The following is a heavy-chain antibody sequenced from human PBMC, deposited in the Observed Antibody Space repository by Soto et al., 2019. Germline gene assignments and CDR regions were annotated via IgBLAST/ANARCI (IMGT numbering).Heavy chain of an antibody. CDR2: IYYTGST. CDR3: ARQVGSSGWFGP. CDR1: GGSISSSSYY. Sequence: SETLSLTCTVSGGSISSSSYYWGWIRQPPGKGLEWIGSIYYTGSTYYNPSLKSRVTISVDTSKNQFSLKLSSVTAADTAVYYCARQVGSSGWFGPWGQGTLVTVSS. D-gene: IGHD6-19*01. V-gene: IGHV4-39*01. J-gene: IGHJ5*02.